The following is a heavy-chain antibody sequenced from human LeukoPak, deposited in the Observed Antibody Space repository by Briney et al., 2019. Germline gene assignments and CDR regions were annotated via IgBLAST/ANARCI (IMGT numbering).Heavy chain of an antibody. D-gene: IGHD3-22*01. CDR3: ARDLYYYDSSGYYLWGFDI. CDR2: IYTSEST. J-gene: IGHJ3*02. Sequence: PSQTLSLTCSVSGGSISSGSYYWSWIRQPAGKGLEWIGRIYTSESTNYNPSLKSRVTISVDTSKNQFSLKLSSVTAADTAVYYCARDLYYYDSSGYYLWGFDIWGQGTMVTVSS. V-gene: IGHV4-61*02. CDR1: GGSISSGSYY.